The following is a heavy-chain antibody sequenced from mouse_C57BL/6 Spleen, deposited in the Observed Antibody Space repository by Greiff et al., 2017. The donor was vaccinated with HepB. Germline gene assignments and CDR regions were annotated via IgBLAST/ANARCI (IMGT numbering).Heavy chain of an antibody. V-gene: IGHV14-2*01. J-gene: IGHJ2*01. CDR3: ASLLITTVVAFDY. CDR2: IDPEDGET. Sequence: VQLQQSGAELVKPGASVKLSCTASGFNIKDYYMHWVKQRTEQGLEWIGRIDPEDGETKYAPKFQGKATITADTSSNTAYLQLSSLTSGDTAVYYCASLLITTVVAFDYWGRGTTLTVSS. CDR1: GFNIKDYY. D-gene: IGHD1-1*01.